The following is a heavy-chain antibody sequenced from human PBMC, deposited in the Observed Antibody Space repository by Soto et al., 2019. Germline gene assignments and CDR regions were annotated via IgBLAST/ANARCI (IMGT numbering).Heavy chain of an antibody. Sequence: ASETLSLTCTVSGGSISSYYWSWIRQPPGKGLEWIGYIYYSGSTNYNPSLKSRVTISVDTSKNQFSLKLSSVTAADTAVYYCARGYCSGGSCYPRVDVWGQGTTVTVSS. D-gene: IGHD2-15*01. CDR3: ARGYCSGGSCYPRVDV. J-gene: IGHJ6*02. CDR1: GGSISSYY. V-gene: IGHV4-59*01. CDR2: IYYSGST.